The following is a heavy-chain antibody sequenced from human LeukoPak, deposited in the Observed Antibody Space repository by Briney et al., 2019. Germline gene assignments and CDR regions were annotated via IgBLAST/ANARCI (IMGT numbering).Heavy chain of an antibody. J-gene: IGHJ6*02. CDR3: ASLSSGWYRAYYYGMDV. CDR2: ISSSSSYI. Sequence: GGSLRLSCAASGFTFSSYSMNWVRQAPGKGLEWVSSISSSSSYIYYADSVKGRFTISRDNAKNSLYLQMNSLRAEDTAVYYCASLSSGWYRAYYYGMDVWGQGTTVTVSS. V-gene: IGHV3-21*01. CDR1: GFTFSSYS. D-gene: IGHD6-19*01.